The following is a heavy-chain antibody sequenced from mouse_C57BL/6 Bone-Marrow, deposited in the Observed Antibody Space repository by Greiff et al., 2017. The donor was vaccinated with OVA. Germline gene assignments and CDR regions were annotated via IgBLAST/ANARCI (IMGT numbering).Heavy chain of an antibody. Sequence: EVKLMESGGDLVKPGGSLKLSCAASGFTFSSYGMSWVRQTPDKRLEWVATISSGGSYTYYPDSVKGRFTISRDNVKNTLYLQMSSLKYEDTAMYYCARRIANWDIDVWGTGTTVTVSS. CDR3: ARRIANWDIDV. CDR2: ISSGGSYT. J-gene: IGHJ1*03. V-gene: IGHV5-6*02. CDR1: GFTFSSYG.